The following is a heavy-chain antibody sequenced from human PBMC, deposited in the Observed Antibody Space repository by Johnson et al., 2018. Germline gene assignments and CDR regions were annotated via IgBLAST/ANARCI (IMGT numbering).Heavy chain of an antibody. V-gene: IGHV3-21*01. CDR2: ISCTWSNI. CDR1: GFTLSSYT. CDR3: AGEPSLRWFGQFNMDF. Sequence: VQLVQSGGGLVKPGGSLRLSCEASGFTLSSYTMNWVRQAPGKGLEWVASISCTWSNIYYADSLKGRFTISRDNAKYKLDLQMNSLRAEDTAVYYCAGEPSLRWFGQFNMDFWGKGTTVTVSS. J-gene: IGHJ6*03. D-gene: IGHD3-10*01.